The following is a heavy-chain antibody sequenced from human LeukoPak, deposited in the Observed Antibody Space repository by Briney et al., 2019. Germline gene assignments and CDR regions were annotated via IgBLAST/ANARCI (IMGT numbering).Heavy chain of an antibody. CDR2: IYYSGST. CDR3: ARSRYYYDY. D-gene: IGHD3-22*01. CDR1: GGSISSYY. V-gene: IGHV4-59*08. J-gene: IGHJ4*02. Sequence: SETLSFTCTVSGGSISSYYWSWIRQPPGKGLEWIGYIYYSGSTNYNPSLKSRVTISVDTSKNQFSLKLSSVTAADTAVYYCARSRYYYDYWGQGTLVTVSS.